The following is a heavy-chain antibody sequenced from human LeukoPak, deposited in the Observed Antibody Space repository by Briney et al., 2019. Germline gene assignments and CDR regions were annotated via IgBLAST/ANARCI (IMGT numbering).Heavy chain of an antibody. V-gene: IGHV1-2*02. CDR3: AXXXYYYDSSGYPFDY. CDR2: INPNSGGT. D-gene: IGHD3-22*01. J-gene: IGHJ4*02. CDR1: GYTFTGYY. Sequence: ASVKVSCKASGYTFTGYYMHWVRQAPGQGLEWMGWINPNSGGTNYAQKFQGRVTMTRDTSISTAYMELSRLRSDDTAVYYCAXXXYYYDSSGYPFDYWGQGTLVTVSS.